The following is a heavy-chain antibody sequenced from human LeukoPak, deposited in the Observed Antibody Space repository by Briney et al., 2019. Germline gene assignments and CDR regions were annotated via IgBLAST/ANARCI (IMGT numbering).Heavy chain of an antibody. V-gene: IGHV1-69*06. CDR3: ARERSGWQERYFDY. D-gene: IGHD6-19*01. Sequence: SVKVSCKASGGTFSSYAISWVRQAPGQGLEWMGGIIPIFGTANYAQKFQGRVTITADKSTSTAYMELSSLRSEDTAVYYCARERSGWQERYFDYWGQGTLVTVSS. J-gene: IGHJ4*02. CDR1: GGTFSSYA. CDR2: IIPIFGTA.